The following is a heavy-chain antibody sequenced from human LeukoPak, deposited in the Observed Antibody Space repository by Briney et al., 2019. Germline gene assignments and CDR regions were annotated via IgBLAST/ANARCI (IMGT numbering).Heavy chain of an antibody. Sequence: GGSLRLSCAASGFTFSSYAMHWVRQAPGKGLEWVAVISYDGSNKYYADSVKGRFTISRDNSKNTLYLQMNSLRAEDTAVYYCAKHRFGYCSSTSCSWNWFDPWGQGTLVTVSS. V-gene: IGHV3-30*04. CDR1: GFTFSSYA. D-gene: IGHD2-2*01. J-gene: IGHJ5*02. CDR2: ISYDGSNK. CDR3: AKHRFGYCSSTSCSWNWFDP.